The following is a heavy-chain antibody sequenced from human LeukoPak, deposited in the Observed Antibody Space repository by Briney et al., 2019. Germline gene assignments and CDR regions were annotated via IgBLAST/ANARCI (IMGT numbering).Heavy chain of an antibody. CDR3: ARGQGGYYYDSSGYP. CDR2: ISYDGSNK. J-gene: IGHJ1*01. D-gene: IGHD3-22*01. V-gene: IGHV3-30*03. CDR1: GFTFSSYG. Sequence: GRSLRLSCAASGFTFSSYGMHWVRQAPGKGLEWVAVISYDGSNKYYADSVKGRFTISRDNSKNTLYLQMNSMRAEDTAVYYCARGQGGYYYDSSGYPWGQGTLVTVSS.